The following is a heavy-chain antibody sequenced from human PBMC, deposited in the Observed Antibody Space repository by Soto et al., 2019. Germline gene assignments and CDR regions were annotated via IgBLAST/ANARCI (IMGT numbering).Heavy chain of an antibody. CDR2: IFPSDSDT. CDR3: ARRRNAFDI. CDR1: GDNIINYW. J-gene: IGHJ3*02. Sequence: GQLMQNSCQGSGDNIINYWIRRVRQMPGKGLEWMGVIFPSDSDTRYSPSFQGQVTISADKSISTAYLQWQSLKASDTAIYYCARRRNAFDIWGQGTMVTVSS. V-gene: IGHV5-51*01.